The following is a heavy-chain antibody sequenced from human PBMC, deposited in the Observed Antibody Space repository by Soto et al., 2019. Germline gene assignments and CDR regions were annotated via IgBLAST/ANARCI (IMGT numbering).Heavy chain of an antibody. CDR3: ARGKLGQAYYYYMDV. D-gene: IGHD7-27*01. V-gene: IGHV1-2*04. CDR1: GYTFTGYY. J-gene: IGHJ6*03. Sequence: ASVKVSCKASGYTFTGYYMHWVRQAPGQGLEWMGWINPNSGGTNYAQKFQGWVTMTRDTSISTAYMELSRLRSDDTAVYYCARGKLGQAYYYYMDVWGKGTTVTVS. CDR2: INPNSGGT.